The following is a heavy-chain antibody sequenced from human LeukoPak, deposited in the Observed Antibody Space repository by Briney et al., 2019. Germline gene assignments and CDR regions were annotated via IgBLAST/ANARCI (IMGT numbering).Heavy chain of an antibody. V-gene: IGHV3-23*01. D-gene: IGHD2-15*01. CDR2: ISGSGGST. CDR3: AKRGYCSGGSCSILFYFDY. J-gene: IGHJ4*02. Sequence: GGSLRLSCAASGFSFITYDMSWVRQAPGKGLEWVSGISGSGGSTYYADSVKGRFTISRDNSENTLYLQMNSLRAGDTAVYYCAKRGYCSGGSCSILFYFDYWGQGTLVTVSS. CDR1: GFSFITYD.